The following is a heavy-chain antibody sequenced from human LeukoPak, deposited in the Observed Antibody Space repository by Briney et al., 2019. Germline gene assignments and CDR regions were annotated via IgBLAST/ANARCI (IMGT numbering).Heavy chain of an antibody. V-gene: IGHV3-23*05. CDR3: ATLRLSDHFDY. CDR1: GFTFSSYA. D-gene: IGHD2-15*01. CDR2: ITDNGNTT. J-gene: IGHJ4*02. Sequence: GGSLRLSCAASGFTFSSYAMNWVRLSAGKGLEWVSAITDNGNTTYYADSVQGRFTISRDNSKNTLYLQMNSLGVEDTAVYYCATLRLSDHFDYWGQGTLVTVSP.